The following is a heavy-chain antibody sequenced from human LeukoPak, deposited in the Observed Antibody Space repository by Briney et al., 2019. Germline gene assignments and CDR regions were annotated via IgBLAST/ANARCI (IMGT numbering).Heavy chain of an antibody. CDR1: GYTFTTYW. Sequence: KGGESLKISCKGSGYTFTTYWISWVRQMPGKGLEWMGRIDPGDSYTNYSPSFQGHVTISTDKSINTAYLQWSSLKDSDTAIYYCVRHSPRNGDLLAYWGQGTLVTVSS. V-gene: IGHV5-10-1*01. CDR2: IDPGDSYT. J-gene: IGHJ4*02. CDR3: VRHSPRNGDLLAY. D-gene: IGHD7-27*01.